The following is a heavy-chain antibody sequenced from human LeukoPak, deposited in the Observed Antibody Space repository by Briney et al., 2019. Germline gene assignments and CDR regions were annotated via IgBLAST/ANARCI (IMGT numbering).Heavy chain of an antibody. D-gene: IGHD6-19*01. CDR3: ARDLYSSGWYSCFDY. CDR1: GFTFSSYS. Sequence: PGGCLRLSCAASGFTFSSYSMNWVRQAPGKGLEWVSSISSGSSYIYYADSVKGRFTISRGNAKNSLYLQMNSLRAEDTAVYYCARDLYSSGWYSCFDYWGQGPLLTVSS. V-gene: IGHV3-21*01. J-gene: IGHJ4*02. CDR2: ISSGSSYI.